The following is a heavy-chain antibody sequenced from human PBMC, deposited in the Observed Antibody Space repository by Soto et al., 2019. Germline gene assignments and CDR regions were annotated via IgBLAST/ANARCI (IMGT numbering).Heavy chain of an antibody. J-gene: IGHJ1*01. V-gene: IGHV3-23*01. CDR3: AKGTQWLVPEYFQH. CDR1: GFTFSSYA. Sequence: ASVKVSCAASGFTFSSYAMSWVRQAPGKGLEWVSAISGSGGSTYYADSVKGRFTISRDNSKNTLYLQMNSLRAEDTAVYYCAKGTQWLVPEYFQHWGQGTLVTVSS. D-gene: IGHD6-19*01. CDR2: ISGSGGST.